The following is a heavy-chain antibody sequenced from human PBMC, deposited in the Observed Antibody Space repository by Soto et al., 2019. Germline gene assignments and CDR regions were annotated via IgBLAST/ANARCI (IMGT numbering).Heavy chain of an antibody. Sequence: EVQLLESGGGLVQPGGSLRLSCAASGFTFSSYAMNWVRQAPGKGLEWVSTSSGSGDNTYYADSVKGRFTISRDSSKTTLYLHMNSLSAEDTALYYCTKVGGTSLSPIPVDYWGQGTQVTVSS. CDR3: TKVGGTSLSPIPVDY. J-gene: IGHJ4*02. CDR2: SSGSGDNT. CDR1: GFTFSSYA. V-gene: IGHV3-23*01. D-gene: IGHD2-2*02.